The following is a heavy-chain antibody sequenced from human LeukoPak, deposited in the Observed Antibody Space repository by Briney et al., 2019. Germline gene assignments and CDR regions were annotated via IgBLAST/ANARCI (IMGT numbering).Heavy chain of an antibody. J-gene: IGHJ4*02. V-gene: IGHV1-69*04. Sequence: SVKVSCKASGGTFSSYAISWVRQAPGQGLEWMGRIIPILGIANYAQKFQGRVTITADKSTSTAYMELSSLRSEDTAVYYCAREDTGSYGFYRGQGTLVTVSS. CDR1: GGTFSSYA. D-gene: IGHD5-18*01. CDR2: IIPILGIA. CDR3: AREDTGSYGFY.